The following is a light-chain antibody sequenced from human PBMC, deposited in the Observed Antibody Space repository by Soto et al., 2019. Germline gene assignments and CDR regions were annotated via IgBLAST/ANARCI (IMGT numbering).Light chain of an antibody. V-gene: IGKV3-20*01. J-gene: IGKJ1*01. Sequence: EFVLTQSPGTMSLSPGERATLSCRASQTVRNNYLAWYQQKPGQAPRLLIYDASSRATGIPDRFSGGGSGTDFTLTISRLEPEDFAVYYCQHYSSSRWTFGQGTKVDIK. CDR2: DAS. CDR1: QTVRNNY. CDR3: QHYSSSRWT.